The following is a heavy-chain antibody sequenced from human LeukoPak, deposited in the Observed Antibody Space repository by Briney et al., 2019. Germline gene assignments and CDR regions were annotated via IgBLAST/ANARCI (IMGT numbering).Heavy chain of an antibody. CDR3: ASGPPVRLGELDY. V-gene: IGHV1-46*01. CDR2: INPSVDGT. J-gene: IGHJ4*02. D-gene: IGHD3-16*01. Sequence: GASVKISCKASGSTFSSSYFHWVRQAPGQGLEWMAIINPSVDGTNYAQRFQDGLTMTSDTSTSTVYMELSTLRSEDTAVYYCASGPPVRLGELDYWGQGTLVTVSS. CDR1: GSTFSSSY.